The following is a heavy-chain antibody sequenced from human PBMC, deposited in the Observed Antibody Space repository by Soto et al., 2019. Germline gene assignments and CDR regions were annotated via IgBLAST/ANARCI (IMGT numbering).Heavy chain of an antibody. CDR3: ARGGCSGGNRPPNSFDP. Sequence: QVQLVQSGTEVKKPGASVKVSCKASGYTFTNYGISWVRQAPGQGLEWMGWISAHNGNTNYAQKFQGRVTMTTDTSPTRGYMELRSRRSDDTAVYYCARGGCSGGNRPPNSFDPWGQGTLVTVFS. CDR2: ISAHNGNT. D-gene: IGHD2-15*01. V-gene: IGHV1-18*01. CDR1: GYTFTNYG. J-gene: IGHJ5*02.